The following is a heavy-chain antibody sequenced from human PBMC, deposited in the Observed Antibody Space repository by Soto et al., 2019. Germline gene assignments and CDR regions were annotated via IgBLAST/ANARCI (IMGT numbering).Heavy chain of an antibody. J-gene: IGHJ6*03. D-gene: IGHD5-12*01. CDR3: ARESGGATATLDYYYFYMDV. CDR2: INPNGGVT. Sequence: QVQLVQSGAEVKKPGASVTVSCRSSGDTFNDYYIHWVRQAPGQGLEWMGWINPNGGVTKYAQKFQGWVSMTRDTSIRPVYMHLSRLRSDDTAVYYCARESGGATATLDYYYFYMDVWGTGTTVTVSS. V-gene: IGHV1-2*04. CDR1: GDTFNDYY.